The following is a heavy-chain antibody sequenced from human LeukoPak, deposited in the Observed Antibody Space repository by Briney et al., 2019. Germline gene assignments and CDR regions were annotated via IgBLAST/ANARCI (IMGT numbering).Heavy chain of an antibody. V-gene: IGHV4-59*01. D-gene: IGHD6-13*01. J-gene: IGHJ4*02. CDR3: ARDSPYSSSWLDY. CDR2: IYYSGST. CDR1: GGSISSYY. Sequence: KPSETLSVTCTVSGGSISSYYWSWIRQPPGKGLEWIGYIYYSGSTNYNPSLKSRVTISVDTSKNQFSLKLSSVTAADTAVYYCARDSPYSSSWLDYWGQGTLVTVSS.